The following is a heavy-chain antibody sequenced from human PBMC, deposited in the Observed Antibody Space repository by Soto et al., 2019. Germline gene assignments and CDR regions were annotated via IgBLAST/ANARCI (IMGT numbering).Heavy chain of an antibody. CDR2: ISGYNGDT. D-gene: IGHD2-8*01. CDR1: GYTFTRYG. CDR3: AKNGQPPYYYYGMDV. V-gene: IGHV1-18*01. Sequence: ASVKVSCKASGYTFTRYGSSWVRQAPGQGLEWMGWISGYNGDTNYAQKFQGRVTMTIDTSTSTAYMELRSLTSDDTAVYYCAKNGQPPYYYYGMDVWGQGTTVTVSS. J-gene: IGHJ6*02.